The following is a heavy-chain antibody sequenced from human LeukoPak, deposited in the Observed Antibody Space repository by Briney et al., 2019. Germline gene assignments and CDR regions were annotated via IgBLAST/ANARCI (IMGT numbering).Heavy chain of an antibody. J-gene: IGHJ6*02. CDR2: INPSGGST. V-gene: IGHV1-46*01. D-gene: IGHD3-22*01. CDR3: ARGIEGDYDSSGYYLPHPFGMDV. Sequence: ASVKVSCKASGYTFTSYYMHWVRQAPGQGLEWMEIINPSGGSTSYAQKFQGRVTMTRDTSTSTVYMELSSLRSEDTAVYYCARGIEGDYDSSGYYLPHPFGMDVWGQGTTVTVSS. CDR1: GYTFTSYY.